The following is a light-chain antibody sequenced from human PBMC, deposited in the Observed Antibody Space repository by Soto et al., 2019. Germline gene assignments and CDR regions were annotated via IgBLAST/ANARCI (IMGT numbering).Light chain of an antibody. CDR3: SSYTRSSSVV. CDR2: EVS. CDR1: SSDVGGYKF. Sequence: QSVLTQPASVSGSPGQSITISCTGTSSDVGGYKFVSWYQQHPGKAPKLIIYEVSNRPSGVSNRFSGSKSGNAASLTISGLHAEDEADYYCSSYTRSSSVVFGGGTKLTVL. V-gene: IGLV2-14*01. J-gene: IGLJ3*02.